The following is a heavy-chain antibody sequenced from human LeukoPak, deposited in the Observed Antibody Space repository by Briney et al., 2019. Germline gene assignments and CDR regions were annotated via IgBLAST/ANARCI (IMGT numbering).Heavy chain of an antibody. D-gene: IGHD5-12*01. CDR1: GFTFSGSS. Sequence: GGSLRLSCAASGFTFSGSSMHCVRQASGKGLEWVGRIRSKSNSYATTYAASVKGRFTISRDDSKNTAYLQMNSLNTEDTAVYYCTRENSNTGYDLYFDYWGQGTLVTVSS. V-gene: IGHV3-73*01. J-gene: IGHJ4*02. CDR3: TRENSNTGYDLYFDY. CDR2: IRSKSNSYAT.